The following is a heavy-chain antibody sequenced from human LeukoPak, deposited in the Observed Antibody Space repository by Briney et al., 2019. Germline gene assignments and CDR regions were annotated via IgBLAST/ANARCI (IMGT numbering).Heavy chain of an antibody. V-gene: IGHV5-51*01. CDR1: GYSFTSYW. CDR3: ATRIYDFWSGSSIPPAFDI. D-gene: IGHD3-3*01. J-gene: IGHJ3*02. Sequence: GESLKISCKGSGYSFTSYWIGWVRQMPGKGLEWMGIIYPGDSDTRYSPSFQGQVTISADKSISTAYLQWSSLRASDTAMYYCATRIYDFWSGSSIPPAFDIWGQGTMVTVSS. CDR2: IYPGDSDT.